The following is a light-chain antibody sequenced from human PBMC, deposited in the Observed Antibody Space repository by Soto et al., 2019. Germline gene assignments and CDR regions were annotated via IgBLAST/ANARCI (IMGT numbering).Light chain of an antibody. Sequence: QYVLTQPPSASGTPGQRVGISCSGSNSNIGSKYVYWYQQLPGTAPKLLMYRNNQRPSGVPDRFSGSKSGTSASLAISGLRSEDEADYYCAAWDNNLGGPAFGGGTKVTVL. CDR2: RNN. CDR3: AAWDNNLGGPA. CDR1: NSNIGSKY. J-gene: IGLJ2*01. V-gene: IGLV1-47*01.